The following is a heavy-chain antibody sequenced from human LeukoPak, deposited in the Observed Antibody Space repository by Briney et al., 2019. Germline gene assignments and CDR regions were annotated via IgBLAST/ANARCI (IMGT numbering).Heavy chain of an antibody. CDR3: ATNRGCSTTRCNRAFDY. CDR2: ISYDGNSE. CDR1: GFKFSSYA. D-gene: IGHD2-8*01. Sequence: PGRSLRLSCAASGFKFSSYALDWVRQAPGKGLEWVATISYDGNSEYYADSVKGRFTISRDNSNNTLYLEMSSMRPEDTATYYCATNRGCSTTRCNRAFDYWGQGTLVTVSS. J-gene: IGHJ4*02. V-gene: IGHV3-30-3*01.